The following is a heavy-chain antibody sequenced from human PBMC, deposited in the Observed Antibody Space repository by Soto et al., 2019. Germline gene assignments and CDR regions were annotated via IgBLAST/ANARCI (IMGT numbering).Heavy chain of an antibody. J-gene: IGHJ5*02. D-gene: IGHD5-12*01. CDR3: ARDAVVATPNNWFDP. V-gene: IGHV4-59*01. CDR2: IYYSGST. Sequence: PSETLSLTCTVSGGSISSYYWSWIRQPPGKGLEWIGYIYYSGSTNYNPSLKSRVTISVDTSKNQFSLKLSSVTAADTAVYYCARDAVVATPNNWFDPWGQGTLVTVSS. CDR1: GGSISSYY.